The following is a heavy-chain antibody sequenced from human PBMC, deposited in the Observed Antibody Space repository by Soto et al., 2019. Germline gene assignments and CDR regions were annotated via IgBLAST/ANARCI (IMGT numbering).Heavy chain of an antibody. J-gene: IGHJ6*02. CDR2: INPNSGGT. Sequence: ASVNFSCKASGYTFTGYYMHWVRQAPGQGLEWMGWINPNSGGTNYAQKFQGWVTMTRDTSISTAYMELSRLRSDDTAVYYCAREGYSYDNRYYGMDVWGQGTTVTVSS. CDR3: AREGYSYDNRYYGMDV. V-gene: IGHV1-2*04. CDR1: GYTFTGYY. D-gene: IGHD5-18*01.